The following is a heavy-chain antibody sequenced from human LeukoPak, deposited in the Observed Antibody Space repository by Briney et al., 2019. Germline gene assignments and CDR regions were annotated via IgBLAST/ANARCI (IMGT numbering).Heavy chain of an antibody. J-gene: IGHJ5*02. CDR3: ARNCSGDGHQRRYKWFDP. CDR1: GDSISSEAYY. Sequence: SETLSLTCSVSGDSISSEAYYWGWIRKSPGKGLEWLGSIYYSGSTHYNPSPKSRITLSVDTSRNQFSLKLRSVTAADTAVYYCARNCSGDGHQRRYKWFDPWGQGILVTVSS. D-gene: IGHD2-15*01. V-gene: IGHV4-39*07. CDR2: IYYSGST.